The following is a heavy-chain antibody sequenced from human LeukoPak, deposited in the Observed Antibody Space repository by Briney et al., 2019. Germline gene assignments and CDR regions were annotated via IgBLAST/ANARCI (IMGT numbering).Heavy chain of an antibody. CDR3: ARGRGSMIIVETTDY. CDR2: INSRGTDM. D-gene: IGHD3-22*01. Sequence: GGSLRLSCAASGFRFTSHSIFWVRQAPGKGLEWISCINSRGTDMYHADSVKGRVTISRDDAKNSVFLQMNSLGAEDTAVYYCARGRGSMIIVETTDYWGQGTLVTVSS. CDR1: GFRFTSHS. V-gene: IGHV3-21*01. J-gene: IGHJ4*02.